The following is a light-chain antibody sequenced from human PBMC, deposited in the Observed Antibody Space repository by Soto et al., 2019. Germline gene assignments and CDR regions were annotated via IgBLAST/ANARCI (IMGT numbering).Light chain of an antibody. V-gene: IGLV2-8*01. CDR2: EVS. CDR1: SSDVGGYSY. CDR3: QSYDSSLSGSEV. J-gene: IGLJ1*01. Sequence: QSVLTQPPSASGSPGQSVTISCTGASSDVGGYSYVSWYQQHPGKAPKLMIYEVSKRPSGVPDRFSGSKSGNTASLAITGLQAEDEADYYCQSYDSSLSGSEVFGTGTKVTVL.